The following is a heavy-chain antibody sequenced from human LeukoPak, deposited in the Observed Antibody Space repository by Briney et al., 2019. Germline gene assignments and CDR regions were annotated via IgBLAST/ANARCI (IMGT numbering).Heavy chain of an antibody. CDR1: GFTFNSYE. J-gene: IGHJ4*02. V-gene: IGHV3-48*03. CDR2: ISSGSTI. Sequence: GGSLRLSCAASGFTFNSYEMNWVRQAPGKGLEWVSYISSGSTIYDADSVKGRFTISRDNAKNSLYLQMNSLRAEDTAVYYCARESIAVAGAPFDYWGQGTLVTVSS. CDR3: ARESIAVAGAPFDY. D-gene: IGHD6-19*01.